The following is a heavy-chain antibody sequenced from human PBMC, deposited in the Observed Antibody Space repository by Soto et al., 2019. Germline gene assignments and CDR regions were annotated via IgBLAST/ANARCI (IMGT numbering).Heavy chain of an antibody. D-gene: IGHD2-15*01. J-gene: IGHJ4*02. V-gene: IGHV4-4*02. CDR3: VRDSRTGCSSINCYMH. CDR1: GDSLTNNHW. CDR2: IWHTGRP. Sequence: QLQLRESGPGLVQPSGTLSLTCDVSGDSLTNNHWWSWVRQAPGKGLEWIGEIWHTGRPNYNPSLKSRVAISIDMSKNQFSLKLSSVTAADTVVDYCVRDSRTGCSSINCYMHWGQGTLVTFSS.